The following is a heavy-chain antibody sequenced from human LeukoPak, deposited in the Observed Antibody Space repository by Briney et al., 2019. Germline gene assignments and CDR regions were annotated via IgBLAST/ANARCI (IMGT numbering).Heavy chain of an antibody. J-gene: IGHJ4*02. CDR2: INTRSSSS. CDR1: GFIFSIYN. Sequence: KAGGSLRLSCAASGFIFSIYNMNWVRQAPGKGLERASSINTRSSSSYYADSVKGRFTISRDNAKNSLYLQMNSLRVEDSAVYYCASETDTTMRDWGQGTLVTVSS. CDR3: ASETDTTMRD. V-gene: IGHV3-21*01. D-gene: IGHD5-18*01.